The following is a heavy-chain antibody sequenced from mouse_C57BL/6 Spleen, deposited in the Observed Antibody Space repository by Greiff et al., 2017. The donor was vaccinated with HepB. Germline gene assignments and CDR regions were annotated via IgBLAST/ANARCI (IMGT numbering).Heavy chain of an antibody. CDR3: TTDYYGSSYVYFDV. CDR1: GFNIKDDY. CDR2: IDPENGDT. J-gene: IGHJ1*03. Sequence: VQLQQSGAELVRPGASVKLSCTASGFNIKDDYMHWVKQRPEQGLEWIGWIDPENGDTEYASKFQGKATITADTSSNPAYLQLSSLTSEDTAVYYWTTDYYGSSYVYFDVWGTGTTVTVSS. D-gene: IGHD1-1*01. V-gene: IGHV14-4*01.